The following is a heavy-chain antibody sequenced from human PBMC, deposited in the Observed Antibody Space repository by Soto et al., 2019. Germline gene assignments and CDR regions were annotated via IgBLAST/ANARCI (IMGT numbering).Heavy chain of an antibody. D-gene: IGHD3-10*01. J-gene: IGHJ4*02. Sequence: GGSLRLSCAASGFTFTSSAMSWVRQAPGRGLAWVSAISGSGVGTYYADTVKGRFTISRDNSKNTLYLQMNCLRAEDTAVYYCASHSMVRGVILNPFDSWGQGT. V-gene: IGHV3-23*01. CDR2: ISGSGVGT. CDR3: ASHSMVRGVILNPFDS. CDR1: GFTFTSSA.